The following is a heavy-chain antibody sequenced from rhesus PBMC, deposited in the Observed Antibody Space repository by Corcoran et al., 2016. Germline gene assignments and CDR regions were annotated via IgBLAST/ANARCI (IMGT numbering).Heavy chain of an antibody. J-gene: IGHJ5-2*02. Sequence: QVQLQESGARVVAPSESLSLNGGVSGGSISGYYYNRHRPAPGKVVEWIGDIGGGSGITNYNPALKSRVTISTDTSNDQFALNRNSVTAADAAVYYCASSSGWYCALDVWGRGLLVTVSS. CDR1: GGSISGYY. CDR2: IGGGSGIT. D-gene: IGHD6-31*01. V-gene: IGHV4-165*02. CDR3: ASSSGWYCALDV.